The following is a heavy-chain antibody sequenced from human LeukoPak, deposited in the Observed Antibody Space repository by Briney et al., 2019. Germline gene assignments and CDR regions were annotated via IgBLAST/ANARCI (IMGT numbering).Heavy chain of an antibody. CDR1: GFTFSSYA. V-gene: IGHV3-30-3*01. CDR3: ARDAVD. J-gene: IGHJ4*02. CDR2: ISYDGSNK. Sequence: GGSPRLSCAASGFTFSSYAMHWVRQAPGKGLEWVAVISYDGSNKYYADSVKGRFTISRDNSKNTLYLQMNSLRAEDTAVYYCARDAVDWGQGTLVTVSS.